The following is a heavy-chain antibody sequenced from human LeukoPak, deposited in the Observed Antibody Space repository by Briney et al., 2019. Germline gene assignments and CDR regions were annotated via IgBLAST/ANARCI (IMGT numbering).Heavy chain of an antibody. CDR2: IYYSGST. J-gene: IGHJ5*02. Sequence: PSETLSLTCTVSGGSISSSSYYWGWIRQPPGKGLEWIGSIYYSGSTYYNPSLKSRVTISVDTSKNQFSLKLSSVTAADTAVYYCARGVVAGMYNWFDPWGQGTLVTVSS. CDR1: GGSISSSSYY. V-gene: IGHV4-39*07. CDR3: ARGVVAGMYNWFDP. D-gene: IGHD6-19*01.